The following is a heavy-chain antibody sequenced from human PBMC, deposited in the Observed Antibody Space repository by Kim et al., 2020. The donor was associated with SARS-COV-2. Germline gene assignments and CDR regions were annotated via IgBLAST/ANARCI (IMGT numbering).Heavy chain of an antibody. Sequence: GGSLRLSCAASGFTFSSYAMHWVRQAPGKGLEWVAVISYDGSNKYYADSVKGRFDISGDNSKNTLYLXMNSLRAEDTAXYYCARAVSHIVVVVAATPVGYWXXGTXXXVSS. V-gene: IGHV3-30*09. CDR1: GFTFSSYA. CDR2: ISYDGSNK. D-gene: IGHD2-15*01. J-gene: IGHJ4*02. CDR3: ARAVSHIVVVVAATPVGY.